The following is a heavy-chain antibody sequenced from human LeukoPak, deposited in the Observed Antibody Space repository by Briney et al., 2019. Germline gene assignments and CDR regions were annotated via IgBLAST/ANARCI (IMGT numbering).Heavy chain of an antibody. CDR3: ALSAATGGMDV. CDR1: GFTFSSYA. V-gene: IGHV3-30*04. D-gene: IGHD2-2*01. CDR2: ISYDGSNK. Sequence: GGSLRLSCAASGFTFSSYAMHWVRQAPGKGLEWVAVISYDGSNKYYADSVKGRFTISRDNSKNTLYLQMNSLRAEDTAVYYCALSAATGGMDVWGQGTTVTVSS. J-gene: IGHJ6*02.